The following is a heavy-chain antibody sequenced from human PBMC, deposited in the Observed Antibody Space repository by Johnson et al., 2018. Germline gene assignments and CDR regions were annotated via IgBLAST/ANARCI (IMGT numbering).Heavy chain of an antibody. CDR3: ARDGDYAFDI. J-gene: IGHJ3*02. CDR1: MGSTSTYY. V-gene: IGHV4-59*01. D-gene: IGHD7-27*01. CDR2: IYHSGST. Sequence: QVRLRESGPGLVKPSETLSHSCTVSMGSTSTYYWSWIRQPPGKGLEWIGYIYHSGSTNYNPSLKSRVTVSVDTSKNQFSLRLSSVTAADTAVYYCARDGDYAFDIWGQGTMVTVSS.